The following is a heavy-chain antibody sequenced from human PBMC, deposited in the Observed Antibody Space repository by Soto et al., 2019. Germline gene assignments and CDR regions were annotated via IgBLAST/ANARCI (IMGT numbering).Heavy chain of an antibody. D-gene: IGHD3-22*01. CDR3: TTDSYFTLKLVRFDY. Sequence: PGGSLRLSCAASGFTFSSYAMSWVRQAPGKGLEWVSSISGSGGSPYYADSVQGRFTISRDNYKNTVSLQMNSLKTEDTAVYYCTTDSYFTLKLVRFDYWGLGTLVTVSS. J-gene: IGHJ4*01. V-gene: IGHV3-23*01. CDR2: ISGSGGSP. CDR1: GFTFSSYA.